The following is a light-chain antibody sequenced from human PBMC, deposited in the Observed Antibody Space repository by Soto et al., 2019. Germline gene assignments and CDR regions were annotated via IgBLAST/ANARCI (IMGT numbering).Light chain of an antibody. Sequence: QPASVSGSPGQSITISCTGTSSDVGSYNLVSWYQQHPGKAPKLMIYEGSKRPSGVSNRFSGSKSGNTASLTISGLQAEDEADYYCCSYAGSSTFEVFGGGTKLTVL. J-gene: IGLJ2*01. CDR3: CSYAGSSTFEV. CDR1: SSDVGSYNL. V-gene: IGLV2-23*03. CDR2: EGS.